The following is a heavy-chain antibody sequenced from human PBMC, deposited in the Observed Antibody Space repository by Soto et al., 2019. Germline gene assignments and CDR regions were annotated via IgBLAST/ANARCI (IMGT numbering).Heavy chain of an antibody. Sequence: QVQLVQSGAEVRKPGSSVTVSCKASGGTFSSYAISWVRQAPGQGLEWMGGIIPMFGTVKYAQKLQDRVTITADESTSTAYMELSSLRSEDTAMYYCASVGFPWGQGTLVTFSS. V-gene: IGHV1-69*01. CDR3: ASVGFP. J-gene: IGHJ5*02. D-gene: IGHD1-26*01. CDR1: GGTFSSYA. CDR2: IIPMFGTV.